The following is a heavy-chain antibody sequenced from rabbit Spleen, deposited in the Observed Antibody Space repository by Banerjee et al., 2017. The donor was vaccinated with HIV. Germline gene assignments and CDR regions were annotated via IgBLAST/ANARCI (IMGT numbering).Heavy chain of an antibody. J-gene: IGHJ6*01. CDR2: IYAGSSGDT. CDR1: GIDFSNYYY. Sequence: QSLEESGGGLVKPGGTLTLTCKASGIDFSNYYYMYWVRQAPGKGLELIAWIYAGSSGDTYFANWAIGRFTISKTSSTTVTLQMTSLTAADTATYFCARDTASSFSSYGMDLWGPGTLVTVS. D-gene: IGHD8-1*01. CDR3: ARDTASSFSSYGMDL. V-gene: IGHV1S40*01.